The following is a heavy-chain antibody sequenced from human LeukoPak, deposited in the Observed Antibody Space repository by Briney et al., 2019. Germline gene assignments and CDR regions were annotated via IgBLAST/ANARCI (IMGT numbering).Heavy chain of an antibody. V-gene: IGHV4-39*01. J-gene: IGHJ4*02. Sequence: SETLSLTCTVSGASIRISNYYWGWIRQPPGKGLEWIASVYYTGTTYYNPSLKSRVTIFVETSKNQVSLRLSSVTAADTAVYYCARHSNYASGSTAKGLFDYWGQGTLVSVSS. CDR2: VYYTGTT. CDR3: ARHSNYASGSTAKGLFDY. CDR1: GASIRISNYY. D-gene: IGHD3-10*01.